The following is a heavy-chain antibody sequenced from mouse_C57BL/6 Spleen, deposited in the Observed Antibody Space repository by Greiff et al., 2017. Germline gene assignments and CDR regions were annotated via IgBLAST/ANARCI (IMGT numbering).Heavy chain of an antibody. J-gene: IGHJ2*01. CDR2: IYPGSGST. CDR1: GYTFTSYW. D-gene: IGHD2-4*01. V-gene: IGHV1-55*01. CDR3: AREVIYDYDVYFDY. Sequence: QVQLQQPGAELVKPGASVKMSCKASGYTFTSYWITWVKQRPGQGLEWIGDIYPGSGSTNYNEKFKSKATLTVDTSSSTAYMQLSSLTSEDSAVYYCAREVIYDYDVYFDYWGQGTTLTVSS.